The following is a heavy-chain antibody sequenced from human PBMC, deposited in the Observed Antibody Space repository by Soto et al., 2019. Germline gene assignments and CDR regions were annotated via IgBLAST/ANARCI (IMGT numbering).Heavy chain of an antibody. J-gene: IGHJ5*02. Sequence: QVQLVQSGAEVKKPGASVKVSCKASGYSFSQYDINWMRQVAGQGLEWLGRMNPNTGNTRYAQKIHGRLTMTRNTSISIVYMELSSLISDDTAVYYCAREGGGATPTGLDPWGEGTLGIVSS. V-gene: IGHV1-8*01. CDR3: AREGGGATPTGLDP. CDR2: MNPNTGNT. D-gene: IGHD1-1*01. CDR1: GYSFSQYD.